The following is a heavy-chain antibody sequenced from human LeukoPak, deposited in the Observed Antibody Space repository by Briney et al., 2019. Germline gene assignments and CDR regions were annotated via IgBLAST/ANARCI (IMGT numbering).Heavy chain of an antibody. CDR3: ARIAASTGAY. Sequence: TGGSLRLSCAASGFIFSSYAMNWVRQAPGKGLEWVSAITGGGGSTYYADSVKGRFTISRDNSKNTLYLQMNSLRAEDTAVYYCARIAASTGAYWGQGTLVTVSS. J-gene: IGHJ4*02. V-gene: IGHV3-23*01. CDR1: GFIFSSYA. CDR2: ITGGGGST.